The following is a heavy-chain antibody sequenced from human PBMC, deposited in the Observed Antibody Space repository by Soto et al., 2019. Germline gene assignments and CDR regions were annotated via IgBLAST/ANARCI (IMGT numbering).Heavy chain of an antibody. CDR3: ARDLTIFGVVDPHYYYDGMDV. J-gene: IGHJ6*02. V-gene: IGHV3-21*01. Sequence: EVQLVESGGGLVKPGGSLRLSCAASGFTFSSYSMNWVRQAPGKGLEWVSSISSSSSYIYYADSVKGRFTISRDNAKNSLYLQMNSLRAEDTAVYYCARDLTIFGVVDPHYYYDGMDVWGQGTTVTVSS. CDR2: ISSSSSYI. CDR1: GFTFSSYS. D-gene: IGHD3-3*01.